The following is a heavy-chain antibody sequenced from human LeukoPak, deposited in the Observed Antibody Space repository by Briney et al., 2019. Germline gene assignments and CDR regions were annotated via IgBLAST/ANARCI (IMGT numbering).Heavy chain of an antibody. J-gene: IGHJ3*02. D-gene: IGHD5-18*01. CDR2: IYYSGST. CDR3: ARETALENGFDI. V-gene: IGHV4-59*12. CDR1: GGSISSYY. Sequence: SETPSLTCTVSGGSISSYYWSWIRQPPGKGLEWIGYIYYSGSTYYNPSLKSRVTISVDTSKNQFSLKLSSVTAADTAVYYCARETALENGFDIWGQGTMVTVSS.